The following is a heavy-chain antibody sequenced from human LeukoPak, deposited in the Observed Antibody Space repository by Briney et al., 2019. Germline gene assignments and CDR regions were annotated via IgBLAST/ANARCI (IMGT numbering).Heavy chain of an antibody. J-gene: IGHJ3*02. CDR2: ISSSSSTI. Sequence: WGSLSLTCAASGFCFSSYSLNWVCQAPGKGLEWVSYISSSSSTIYYADSVKTRFTISRDNAKNSLYLQMNSLRDEDSAVYYCARVQLWFGELIDGFDIWGRGTRVTVSS. CDR3: ARVQLWFGELIDGFDI. CDR1: GFCFSSYS. V-gene: IGHV3-48*02. D-gene: IGHD3-10*01.